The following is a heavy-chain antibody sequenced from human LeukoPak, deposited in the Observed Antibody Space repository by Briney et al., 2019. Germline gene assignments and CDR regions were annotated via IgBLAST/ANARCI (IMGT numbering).Heavy chain of an antibody. D-gene: IGHD2-2*02. J-gene: IGHJ4*02. CDR3: ARGYTGTLDY. V-gene: IGHV3-21*01. CDR1: GFTFSSYS. CDR2: ISSSSSYI. Sequence: GGSLRLSCAASGFTFSSYSMNWVRQAPGKGLEWVSSISSSSSYIYYADSVKGRFTISRDNAKNTLYLQVNSLRAEDTAVYYCARGYTGTLDYWGQGTLVTVSS.